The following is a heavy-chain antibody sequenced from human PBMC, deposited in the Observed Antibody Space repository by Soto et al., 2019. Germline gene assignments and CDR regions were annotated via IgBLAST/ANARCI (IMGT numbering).Heavy chain of an antibody. D-gene: IGHD3-3*01. CDR2: IYSSGNT. CDR1: GGTISGYY. J-gene: IGHJ5*02. Sequence: SETLSLTCSVSGGTISGYYWTWIRQPAGKGLEWIGRIYSSGNTKYNPSLQSRVTMSLDTSNNQFSLRLTSVAAADTAVYYCARGQRFSDWFDPWGQGTLVTVSS. CDR3: ARGQRFSDWFDP. V-gene: IGHV4-4*07.